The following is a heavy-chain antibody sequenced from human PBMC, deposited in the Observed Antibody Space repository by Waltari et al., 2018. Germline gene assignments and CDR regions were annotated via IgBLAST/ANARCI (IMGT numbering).Heavy chain of an antibody. CDR3: AGARTYGSGSYWVLHY. J-gene: IGHJ4*02. V-gene: IGHV1-69-2*01. CDR2: VDPEDGET. CDR1: GYTFTDYY. Sequence: EVQLVPSGAEVKKPGATVKLSCKASGYTFTDYYMHSVQQAPGKGLEGMGRVDPEDGETIYAEKFQGRGTVTADTSTDTAYMELSSLRSEDTAVYYCAGARTYGSGSYWVLHYWGQGTLVTVAS. D-gene: IGHD3-10*01.